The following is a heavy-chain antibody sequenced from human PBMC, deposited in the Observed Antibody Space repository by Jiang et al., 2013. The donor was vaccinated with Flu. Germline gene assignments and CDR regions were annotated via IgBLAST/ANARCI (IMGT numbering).Heavy chain of an antibody. CDR3: ARGDGAYSNFVFYGLDV. Sequence: QTLSLTCVISGDSVSDNSAAWNWIRQSPSRGLEWLGRTYYRSTWYTDYAVSVKSRISINRDTSKNQFSLQLNSVTPEDTAIYYCARGDGAYSNFVFYGLDVWGQGTTVT. J-gene: IGHJ6*02. CDR2: TYYRSTWYT. D-gene: IGHD5-18*01. CDR1: GDSVSDNSAA. V-gene: IGHV6-1*01.